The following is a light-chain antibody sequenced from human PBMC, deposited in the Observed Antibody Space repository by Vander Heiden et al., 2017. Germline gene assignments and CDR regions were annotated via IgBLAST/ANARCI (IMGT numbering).Light chain of an antibody. Sequence: QSALTQPASVSGSPGQSITISCTGTSSDVGGYNYVYWYQQHPGKAPKLMIYEVNNRPSGVSNRFSGSKSGNTASLTISGLQAEDEADYYCSSYISTSTLVVFGGGTKLTVL. CDR3: SSYISTSTLVV. CDR2: EVN. CDR1: SSDVGGYNY. J-gene: IGLJ2*01. V-gene: IGLV2-14*01.